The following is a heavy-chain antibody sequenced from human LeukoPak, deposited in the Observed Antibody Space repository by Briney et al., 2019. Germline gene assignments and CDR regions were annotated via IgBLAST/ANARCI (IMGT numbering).Heavy chain of an antibody. Sequence: PSETLSLTCTVSGGSISSYYWSWIRQPPGKGLEWIGYIYYSGSTNYNPSLKSRVTISVDTSKNQFSLKLRSVTAADTAVYYCARLYDDYLSPIHYWGQGTLVTVSS. CDR3: ARLYDDYLSPIHY. V-gene: IGHV4-59*08. J-gene: IGHJ4*02. CDR2: IYYSGST. D-gene: IGHD4-17*01. CDR1: GGSISSYY.